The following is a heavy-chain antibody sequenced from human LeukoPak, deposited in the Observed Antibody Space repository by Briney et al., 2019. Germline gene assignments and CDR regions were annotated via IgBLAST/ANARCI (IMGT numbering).Heavy chain of an antibody. CDR3: ARAGGSGHGWHFDL. J-gene: IGHJ2*01. Sequence: SETLSLTCAVSGGSISSSNWWSWVRQPPGKGLEWIGEIYHSGSTNYNPSLKSRVTISVDKSKNQFSLKLSSVTAADTAVYYCARAGGSGHGWHFDLWGRGTLVTVSS. D-gene: IGHD6-19*01. CDR2: IYHSGST. V-gene: IGHV4-4*02. CDR1: GGSISSSNW.